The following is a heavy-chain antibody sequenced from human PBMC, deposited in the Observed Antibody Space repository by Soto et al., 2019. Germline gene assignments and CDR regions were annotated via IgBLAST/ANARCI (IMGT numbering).Heavy chain of an antibody. CDR1: GFTFSSYE. CDR2: ISSSGSTI. Sequence: GGSLRLSCAASGFTFSSYEMNWVRQAPGKGLEWVSYISSSGSTIYYADSVKGRFTISRDNAKNSLYLQMNSLRAEVTAVYYCATGRSLLGVLKDYWGQGTLVTVSS. D-gene: IGHD3-10*01. V-gene: IGHV3-48*03. J-gene: IGHJ4*02. CDR3: ATGRSLLGVLKDY.